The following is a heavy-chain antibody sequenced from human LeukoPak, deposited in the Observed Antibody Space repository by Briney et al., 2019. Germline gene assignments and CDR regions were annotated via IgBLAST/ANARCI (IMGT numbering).Heavy chain of an antibody. CDR1: GYTFTSYG. V-gene: IGHV1-2*02. CDR2: INPNSGGT. Sequence: ASVKVSCKASGYTFTSYGISWVRQAPGQGLEWMGWINPNSGGTNYAQKFQGRVTMTRDTSISTAYMELSRLRSDDTAVYYCARDRVCSSTSCYLAEFDYWGQGTLVTVSS. D-gene: IGHD2-2*01. CDR3: ARDRVCSSTSCYLAEFDY. J-gene: IGHJ4*02.